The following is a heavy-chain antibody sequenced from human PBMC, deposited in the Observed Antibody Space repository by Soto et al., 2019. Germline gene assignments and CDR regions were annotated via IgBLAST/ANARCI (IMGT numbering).Heavy chain of an antibody. CDR2: IFYRGTT. J-gene: IGHJ4*02. D-gene: IGHD4-17*01. CDR1: GGSISRSHNF. Sequence: QLQLQESGPGLVKPSETLSLTCTVTGGSISRSHNFWGWIRQPPGKGLALIRSIFYRGTTYNNPTLNRRVTLSVDTSKTQFSLKLNSVNAADTAVYSCALYYADYKNYFDYWGQGNLVTVSS. V-gene: IGHV4-39*01. CDR3: ALYYADYKNYFDY.